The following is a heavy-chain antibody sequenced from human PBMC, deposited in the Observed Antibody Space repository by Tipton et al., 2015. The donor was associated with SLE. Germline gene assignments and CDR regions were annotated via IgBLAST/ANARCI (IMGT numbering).Heavy chain of an antibody. J-gene: IGHJ4*02. Sequence: SGVTFSNYWMSWVRQALGKGLEWVANIKEDGSETYYVDSVKGRFTISRDNAKSSLYLQVNSLRAEDTAVYYCASHSPYNFWSGYFGYWGQGTLVTVSS. CDR3: ASHSPYNFWSGYFGY. CDR1: GVTFSNYW. D-gene: IGHD3-3*01. CDR2: IKEDGSET. V-gene: IGHV3-7*01.